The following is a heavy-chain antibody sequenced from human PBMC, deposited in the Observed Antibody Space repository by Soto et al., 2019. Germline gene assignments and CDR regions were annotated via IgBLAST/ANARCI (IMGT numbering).Heavy chain of an antibody. CDR2: ISGSGGST. V-gene: IGHV3-23*01. D-gene: IGHD1-7*01. Sequence: EVQLLESGGGLVQPGGSLRLSCAASGFTFSSYAMSWVRQAPGKGLEWVSAISGSGGSTYYADSVKGRFTITRDNSKNTLYLQMNSQRAEDTAVYYCAKPKVTGTKTYYYYMDVWGKGTTVTVSS. J-gene: IGHJ6*03. CDR1: GFTFSSYA. CDR3: AKPKVTGTKTYYYYMDV.